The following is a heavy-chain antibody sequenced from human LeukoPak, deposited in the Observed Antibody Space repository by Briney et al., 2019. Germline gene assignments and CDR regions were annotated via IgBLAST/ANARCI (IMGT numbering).Heavy chain of an antibody. CDR3: ARDGRDGSTWYFYGMDV. Sequence: SETLSLTCTVSGGSISGYYWSWNRQPAGKGLEWIGRIYMSGSTNYNPSLKSRVTMSVDTSKNQFSLKVNSVTAADTAVYYCARDGRDGSTWYFYGMDVWGQGTTVTVSS. CDR2: IYMSGST. V-gene: IGHV4-4*07. D-gene: IGHD1-26*01. J-gene: IGHJ6*02. CDR1: GGSISGYY.